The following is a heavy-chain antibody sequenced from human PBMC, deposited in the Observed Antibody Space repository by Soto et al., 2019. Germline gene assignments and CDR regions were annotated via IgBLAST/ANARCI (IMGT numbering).Heavy chain of an antibody. V-gene: IGHV3-15*01. CDR1: GFTFSNAW. CDR3: STDPNSGDYFFDY. CDR2: IKSKTDGWTT. J-gene: IGHJ4*02. Sequence: GGSLRLSCAASGFTFSNAWMSWVRQAPGKGLEWVGRIKSKTDGWTTDYAAHVKVRFTISKDDSTNTLYLQMNSLKTEATTVYYCSTDPNSGDYFFDYWGQGTLVTVSS. D-gene: IGHD4-17*01.